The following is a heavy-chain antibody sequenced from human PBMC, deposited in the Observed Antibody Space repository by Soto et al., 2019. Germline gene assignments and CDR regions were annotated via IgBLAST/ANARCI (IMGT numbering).Heavy chain of an antibody. V-gene: IGHV3-23*01. CDR1: GFTFSSYA. CDR3: AKDRPSPVGLHLGELSAFVY. Sequence: EVQLLESGGGLLQTGGSLRLSCAASGFTFSSYAMSWVRQAPGKGLEWVSAISGSGGSTYYADSVKGRFTIYRDNSKNTLYMQMISLRGEDTAVYYCAKDRPSPVGLHLGELSAFVYWGQGSLVTVSS. CDR2: ISGSGGST. J-gene: IGHJ4*02. D-gene: IGHD3-16*02.